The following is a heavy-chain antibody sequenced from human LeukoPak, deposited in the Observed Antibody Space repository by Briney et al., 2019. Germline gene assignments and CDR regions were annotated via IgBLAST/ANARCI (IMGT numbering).Heavy chain of an antibody. CDR1: GGSISSSSYY. CDR3: AREMVAADSLNWFDP. J-gene: IGHJ5*02. D-gene: IGHD2-15*01. V-gene: IGHV4-39*07. Sequence: SETLSLTCTVSGGSISSSSYYWGWIRQPPGKGLEWIGSIYYSGSTYYNPSLKSRVTISVDTSKNQFSLKLSSVTAADTAVYYCAREMVAADSLNWFDPWGQGTLVTVSS. CDR2: IYYSGST.